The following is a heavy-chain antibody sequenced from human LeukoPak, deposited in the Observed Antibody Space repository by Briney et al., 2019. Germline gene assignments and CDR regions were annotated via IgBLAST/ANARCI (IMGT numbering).Heavy chain of an antibody. CDR2: INPNSGGT. V-gene: IGHV1-2*02. D-gene: IGHD2-2*01. CDR1: GYTFTGYY. Sequence: WASVKLSCNASGYTFTGYYMHCVRHAPGQALEWIGWINPNSGGTNYAQKFQGRVALTRDKSIRTANMELSRLRSDDTAVYYCARVGYCSSTSCYSEFDYWGQGTLVTVSS. J-gene: IGHJ4*02. CDR3: ARVGYCSSTSCYSEFDY.